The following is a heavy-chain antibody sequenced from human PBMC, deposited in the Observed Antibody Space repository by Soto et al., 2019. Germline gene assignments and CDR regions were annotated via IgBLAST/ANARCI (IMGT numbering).Heavy chain of an antibody. J-gene: IGHJ5*02. CDR3: ARGYCSGGSCYFIGPEGNWFDP. D-gene: IGHD2-15*01. Sequence: SETLSLTCTVSGGSISSGDYYWSWIRQPPGKGLEWIGYIYYSGSTYYNPSLKSRVTISVDTSKNQFSLKLSSVTAADTAVYYCARGYCSGGSCYFIGPEGNWFDPWGQGTLVTVSS. CDR2: IYYSGST. V-gene: IGHV4-30-4*01. CDR1: GGSISSGDYY.